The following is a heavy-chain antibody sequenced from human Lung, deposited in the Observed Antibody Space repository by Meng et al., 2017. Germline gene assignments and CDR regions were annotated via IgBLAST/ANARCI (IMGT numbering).Heavy chain of an antibody. CDR2: TSTYNSNR. CDR1: GYSFTNYG. J-gene: IGHJ4*02. V-gene: IGHV1-18*01. CDR3: ARGRHCSSTTCYLSDS. Sequence: QVHLVQSGSEVRKPGAPVKVSCQASGYSFTNYGINWVRQAPGKGLEWMGWTSTYNSNRNYAQSLQGRVTMTTDTSTTTAYMELRSLTFDDTAVYYCARGRHCSSTTCYLSDSWGQGTLVTVSS. D-gene: IGHD2-2*01.